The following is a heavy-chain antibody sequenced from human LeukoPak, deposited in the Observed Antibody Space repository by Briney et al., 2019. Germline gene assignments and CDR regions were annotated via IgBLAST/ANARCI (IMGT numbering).Heavy chain of an antibody. J-gene: IGHJ4*02. V-gene: IGHV4-34*01. CDR1: GGSFSGYY. Sequence: SETPSLTCAVYGGSFSGYYWSWIRQPPGKGLEWIGEINHSGSTNYNPSLKSRVTISVDTSKNQVSLKLSSVTAADTAVYYCARVQSTGSSWDYWGQGTLVTASS. CDR3: ARVQSTGSSWDY. CDR2: INHSGST. D-gene: IGHD3-9*01.